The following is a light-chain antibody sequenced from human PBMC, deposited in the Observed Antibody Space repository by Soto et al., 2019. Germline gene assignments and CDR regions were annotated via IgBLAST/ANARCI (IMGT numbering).Light chain of an antibody. CDR2: EVS. CDR1: NSDDGGYNY. CDR3: SSYTSSSTRV. V-gene: IGLV2-14*01. J-gene: IGLJ3*02. Sequence: QSALTQPASVSGSPGQSISISCTGHNSDDGGYNYVSWFQQQPGKAPKLMIYEVSNRPSGVSNRFSGSKSGNTASLTISGLQAQDEADYYCSSYTSSSTRVFGGGTKLTVL.